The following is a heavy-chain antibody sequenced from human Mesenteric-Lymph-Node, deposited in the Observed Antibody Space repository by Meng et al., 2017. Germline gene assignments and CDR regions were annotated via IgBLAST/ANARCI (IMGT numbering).Heavy chain of an antibody. CDR3: ARDRIWGDLDI. D-gene: IGHD2-21*01. Sequence: GESLKISCAASGFTFSSYAMHWVRQAPGKGLEWVAVISYDGSNKYYADSVKGRFTISRDNSKNTLYLQMNSLRAEDTAVYYCARDRIWGDLDIWGQGTMVTVSS. J-gene: IGHJ3*02. CDR2: ISYDGSNK. CDR1: GFTFSSYA. V-gene: IGHV3-30*04.